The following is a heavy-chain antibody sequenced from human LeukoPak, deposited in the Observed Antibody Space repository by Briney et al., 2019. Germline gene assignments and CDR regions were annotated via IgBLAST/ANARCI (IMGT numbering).Heavy chain of an antibody. Sequence: PSQTLSLTCSVSGGSISSGGYYWNWIRQPPGKGLEWIGYIYHSGSTYYNPSLKSRVTISVDRSKNQFSLKLRSVTAADTAVYYCARPYSSSLYYFDFWGQGTLVTVSS. CDR2: IYHSGST. J-gene: IGHJ4*02. V-gene: IGHV4-30-2*01. D-gene: IGHD6-6*01. CDR1: GGSISSGGYY. CDR3: ARPYSSSLYYFDF.